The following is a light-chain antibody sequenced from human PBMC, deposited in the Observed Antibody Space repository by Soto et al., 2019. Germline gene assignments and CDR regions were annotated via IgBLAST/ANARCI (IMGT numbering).Light chain of an antibody. CDR3: QQYNNWPYT. J-gene: IGKJ2*01. CDR2: GAS. CDR1: QSVSSN. Sequence: EIVMTQSPATLSVSPGERATLSCRASQSVSSNLAWYQQKPGQAPRLLIYGASTRATGIPARFRGSGSGTEFTLTISSLQSEDFAVSYCQQYNNWPYTFGQGTKLEIK. V-gene: IGKV3-15*01.